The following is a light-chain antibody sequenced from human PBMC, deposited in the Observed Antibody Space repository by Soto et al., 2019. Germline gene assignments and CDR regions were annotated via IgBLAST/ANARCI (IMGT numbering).Light chain of an antibody. V-gene: IGKV3-15*01. CDR2: GAS. J-gene: IGKJ1*01. CDR3: QQGDSWPRT. Sequence: EIVMTQSPATLSVSPGERVTLSCRASQSVGSNLAWYHQKPGQAPRLLIYGASARAAGIPARFSGSGSGTEFTLTISSLQSEDFAAYYCQQGDSWPRTFGQGTKVDIK. CDR1: QSVGSN.